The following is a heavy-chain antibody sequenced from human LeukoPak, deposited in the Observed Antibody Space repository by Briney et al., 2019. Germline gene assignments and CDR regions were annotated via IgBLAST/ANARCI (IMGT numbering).Heavy chain of an antibody. V-gene: IGHV4-38-2*01. D-gene: IGHD3-22*01. CDR3: ARRGYYDGSGSGSYWYFDL. CDR2: IYHSGST. CDR1: GYSISSGYY. Sequence: SETLSLTCAVSGYSISSGYYWGWIRQPPGKGLEWIGSIYHSGSTYYNPSLRGRDTISVDTSKNQFSLKLSSVTAADTAVYYCARRGYYDGSGSGSYWYFDLWGRGTLVTVSS. J-gene: IGHJ2*01.